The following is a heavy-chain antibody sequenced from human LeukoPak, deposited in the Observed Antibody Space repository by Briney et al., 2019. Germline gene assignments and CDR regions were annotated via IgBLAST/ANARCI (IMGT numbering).Heavy chain of an antibody. Sequence: ASVKVSCKASGYTFASYAMNWVRQAPGQGLEWMGWINTNTGNPTYAQGFTGRFVFSLDTSVSTAYLQISSLKAEDTAVYYCARDINSAAYGDYYYGMDVWGQGTTVTVSS. CDR1: GYTFASYA. J-gene: IGHJ6*02. CDR2: INTNTGNP. V-gene: IGHV7-4-1*02. CDR3: ARDINSAAYGDYYYGMDV. D-gene: IGHD3-16*01.